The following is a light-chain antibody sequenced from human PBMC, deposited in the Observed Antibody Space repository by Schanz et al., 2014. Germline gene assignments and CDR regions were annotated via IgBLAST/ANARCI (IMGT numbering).Light chain of an antibody. Sequence: EVVMTQSPATLSVSPGERATLSCRASQSVRNNLAWYQHRPGQAPRLLIYGTSTRATDIPARFSGSGSGTEFTLTISSLQSEDFAVYFCQQYHDWAYTFGQGTSLEIK. CDR1: QSVRNN. V-gene: IGKV3-15*01. CDR3: QQYHDWAYT. J-gene: IGKJ2*01. CDR2: GTS.